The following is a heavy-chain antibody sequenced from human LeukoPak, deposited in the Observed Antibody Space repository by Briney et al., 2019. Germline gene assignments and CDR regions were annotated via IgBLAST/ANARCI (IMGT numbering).Heavy chain of an antibody. Sequence: VASVKVSCKASGYTFTSYYMHWVRQAPGQRVEWMGLINPSGGSTSYAQKFQGRVTMTRDTSTSTVYMELSSLRSEDTAVYYCATDSSGWYKVGLDAFDIWGQGTMVTVSS. V-gene: IGHV1-46*01. D-gene: IGHD6-19*01. CDR3: ATDSSGWYKVGLDAFDI. CDR1: GYTFTSYY. J-gene: IGHJ3*02. CDR2: INPSGGST.